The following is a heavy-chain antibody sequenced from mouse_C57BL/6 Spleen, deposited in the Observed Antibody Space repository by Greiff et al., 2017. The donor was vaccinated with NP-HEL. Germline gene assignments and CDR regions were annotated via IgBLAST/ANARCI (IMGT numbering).Heavy chain of an antibody. CDR1: GFTFSNYW. CDR3: TEGIRGYFDY. J-gene: IGHJ2*01. V-gene: IGHV6-3*01. CDR2: IRLKSDNYAT. Sequence: EVKVEESGGGLVQPGGSMKLSCVASGFTFSNYWMNWVRQSPEKGLEWVAQIRLKSDNYATHYAESVKGRFTISRDDSKSSVYLQMNNLRAEDTGIYYCTEGIRGYFDYWGQGTTLTVSS.